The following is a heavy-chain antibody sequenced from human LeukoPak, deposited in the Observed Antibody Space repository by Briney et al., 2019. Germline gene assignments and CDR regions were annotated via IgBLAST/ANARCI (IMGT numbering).Heavy chain of an antibody. J-gene: IGHJ4*02. D-gene: IGHD2-2*01. V-gene: IGHV3-23*01. Sequence: PGGSLRLSCVAPGITFSDYVMSWVRQAPGKGLDWVSSISGSGGATYYTDSVKGRFTISRDNSKNTLYLQMNSLRAEDTAIYYCSKDGRSTTPGYWGQGTLVTVSS. CDR3: SKDGRSTTPGY. CDR1: GITFSDYV. CDR2: ISGSGGAT.